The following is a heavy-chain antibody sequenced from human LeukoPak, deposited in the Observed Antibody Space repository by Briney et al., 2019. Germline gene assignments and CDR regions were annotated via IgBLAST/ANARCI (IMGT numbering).Heavy chain of an antibody. CDR2: IVVGSGNT. J-gene: IGHJ6*02. Sequence: ASVNVSCKASGFTFTSSAMQWVRQARGQRLEGIGWIVVGSGNTNYAQKFQERVTITRDISTSTAYMELSNLRSEDPGVYYCAADSRQSGWYDYYGMDVWGQGTTVTVSS. CDR3: AADSRQSGWYDYYGMDV. CDR1: GFTFTSSA. V-gene: IGHV1-58*02. D-gene: IGHD6-19*01.